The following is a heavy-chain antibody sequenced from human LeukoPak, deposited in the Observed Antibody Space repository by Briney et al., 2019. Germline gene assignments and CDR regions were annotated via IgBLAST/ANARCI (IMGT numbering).Heavy chain of an antibody. CDR2: IYSGGST. D-gene: IGHD5-24*01. J-gene: IGHJ3*02. CDR1: GFTFSSYG. CDR3: AREMGRRWLRCAFDI. Sequence: GGSLRLSCAASGFTFSSYGMHWVRQAPGKGLEWVSVIYSGGSTYYADSVKGRFTISRDNSKNTLYLQMNSLRAEDTAVYYCAREMGRRWLRCAFDIWGQGTMVTVSS. V-gene: IGHV3-66*01.